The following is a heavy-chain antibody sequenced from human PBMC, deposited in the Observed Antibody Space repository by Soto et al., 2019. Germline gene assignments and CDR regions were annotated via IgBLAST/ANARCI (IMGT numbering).Heavy chain of an antibody. CDR3: ARPYYYGSGSYTDYYGMDV. Sequence: QVQLVQSGAEMKQPGASVKVSCKASGYTFTSYYMHWVRQAPGQGLEWMGIINPSGGSTSYAQKFQGRVTMTRDTSTSTVYMELSSLRSEDTAVYYCARPYYYGSGSYTDYYGMDVWGQGTTVTVSS. CDR2: INPSGGST. D-gene: IGHD3-10*01. J-gene: IGHJ6*02. V-gene: IGHV1-46*01. CDR1: GYTFTSYY.